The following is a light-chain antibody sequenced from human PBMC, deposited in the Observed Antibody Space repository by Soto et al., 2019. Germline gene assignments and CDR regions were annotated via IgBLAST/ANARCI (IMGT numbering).Light chain of an antibody. V-gene: IGKV1-5*01. CDR2: DAS. CDR3: QQYNSYSSFT. Sequence: DIQMTQSPSTLSASVGDRDTITCRASQSISSWLAWYQQKPGKAPKVLIYDASSLESGVPSRFSGSGSSTEFTLTISSLQPDDFATYYCQQYNSYSSFTFGQGTKLEIK. CDR1: QSISSW. J-gene: IGKJ2*01.